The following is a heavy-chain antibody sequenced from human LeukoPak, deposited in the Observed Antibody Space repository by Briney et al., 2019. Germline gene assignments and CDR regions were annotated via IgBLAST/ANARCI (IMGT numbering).Heavy chain of an antibody. CDR3: AKDTGPSAKALLDV. V-gene: IGHV3-9*01. D-gene: IGHD2-15*01. CDR1: GFSFEDYT. J-gene: IGHJ6*04. Sequence: PGGSLRLSCAASGFSFEDYTMHWVRQGPGKGLEWVSSISWNSGSIAYADSVKGRFTISRDNTKNSLYLQMFSLRAEDTALYYCAKDTGPSAKALLDVWGKGTTLTVSS. CDR2: ISWNSGSI.